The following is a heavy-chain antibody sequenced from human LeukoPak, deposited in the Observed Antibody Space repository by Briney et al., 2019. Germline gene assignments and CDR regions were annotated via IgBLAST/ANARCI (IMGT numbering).Heavy chain of an antibody. CDR1: GFTFSSYE. CDR2: ISSSGSTI. Sequence: GGSLRLSCAASGFTFSSYEMNWVRQAPGKGLEWVSYISSSGSTIYYADSVKGRFTISRDNAKNSLYLQMNGLRAEDTAVYYCARGPVAYFDYWGQGTLVTVSS. J-gene: IGHJ4*02. D-gene: IGHD4-23*01. CDR3: ARGPVAYFDY. V-gene: IGHV3-48*03.